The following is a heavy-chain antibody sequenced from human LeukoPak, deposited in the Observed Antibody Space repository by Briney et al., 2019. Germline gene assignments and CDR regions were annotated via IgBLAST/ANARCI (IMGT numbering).Heavy chain of an antibody. Sequence: KAGGSLRLSCAASGFTFSSYTMNWIRRAPGKGLEWVSSISSSSSYIYYPDSVKGRFTISRDNAKNSLYLQMDSLRVEDTAVYFCVGGSWEGTHWGQGTLVTVSS. D-gene: IGHD1-26*01. CDR3: VGGSWEGTH. V-gene: IGHV3-21*01. CDR2: ISSSSSYI. CDR1: GFTFSSYT. J-gene: IGHJ4*02.